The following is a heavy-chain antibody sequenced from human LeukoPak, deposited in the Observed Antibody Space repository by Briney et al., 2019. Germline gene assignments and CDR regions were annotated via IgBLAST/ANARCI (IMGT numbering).Heavy chain of an antibody. CDR1: GFTFSSYW. V-gene: IGHV3-74*01. J-gene: IGHJ4*02. CDR2: INSDGSST. CDR3: ARVYLDYGDWWYFDY. Sequence: GGSLRLSCAASGFTFSSYWMHWVRQAPGKGLVWVSRINSDGSSTSYADSVKGRFTISRDNAKNSLYLQMNSLRDEDTAVYYCARVYLDYGDWWYFDYWGQGTLVTVSS. D-gene: IGHD4-17*01.